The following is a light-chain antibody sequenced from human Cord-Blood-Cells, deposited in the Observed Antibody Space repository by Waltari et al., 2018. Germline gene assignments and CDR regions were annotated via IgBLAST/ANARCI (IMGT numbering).Light chain of an antibody. CDR3: MQALQTPRT. J-gene: IGKJ1*01. V-gene: IGKV2-28*01. CDR1: QSLLHSNGYNY. CDR2: LGS. Sequence: DIVMTQSPLSLPVTPGEPASISCRSSQSLLHSNGYNYLDWYLQKPGQSPQLLIYLGSNRASGVPDRFSGNGSGTEFTLKISRVEAEDVGVYYCMQALQTPRTFGQGTKVEIK.